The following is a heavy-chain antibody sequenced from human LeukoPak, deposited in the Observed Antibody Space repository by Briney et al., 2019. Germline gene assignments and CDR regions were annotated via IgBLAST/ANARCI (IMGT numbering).Heavy chain of an antibody. J-gene: IGHJ5*02. Sequence: GASVKVSCKASGYTFTSYYMHWVRQAPGQGLEWMGIINPSGGSTSYAQKFQGRVTMTRETSTSTVYMELSSLRSEDTAVYYCARDRGYFDSENWFDPWGQGTLVTVSS. V-gene: IGHV1-46*01. CDR1: GYTFTSYY. CDR2: INPSGGST. CDR3: ARDRGYFDSENWFDP. D-gene: IGHD3-9*01.